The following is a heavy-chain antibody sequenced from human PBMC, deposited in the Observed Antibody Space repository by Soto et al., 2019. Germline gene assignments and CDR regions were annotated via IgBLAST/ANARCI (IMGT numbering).Heavy chain of an antibody. V-gene: IGHV3-21*01. D-gene: IGHD3-10*01. CDR2: ISSSGSYI. CDR1: GFPFSTYN. CDR3: ARDANDQITMVQEIIQDFFDY. J-gene: IGHJ4*02. Sequence: PGGSLRLSCAASGFPFSTYNMNWVRQAPGKGLEWDSSISSSGSYIYYADSVKGRFTISRDNAKNSLSLLMNSLRAEDTAVYYCARDANDQITMVQEIIQDFFDYWGQGALVTVSS.